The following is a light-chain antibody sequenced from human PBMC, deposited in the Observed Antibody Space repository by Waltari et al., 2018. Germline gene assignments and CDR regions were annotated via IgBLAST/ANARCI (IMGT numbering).Light chain of an antibody. J-gene: IGKJ2*01. Sequence: IVMTQSPATLSVSPGEGATLSCRASQTINVNLAWYQQKPGQAPRLLIYGASRRAGGVSGRFSGSGSGTEFTLTISSLQSEDFAVYYCQHYHNWPPYTFGQGTKLDIK. V-gene: IGKV3-15*01. CDR1: QTINVN. CDR3: QHYHNWPPYT. CDR2: GAS.